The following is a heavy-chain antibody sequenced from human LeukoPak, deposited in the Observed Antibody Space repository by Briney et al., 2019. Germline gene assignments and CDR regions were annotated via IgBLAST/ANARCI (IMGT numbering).Heavy chain of an antibody. D-gene: IGHD4-17*01. J-gene: IGHJ4*02. CDR1: GGSISSYY. CDR2: IYYSGST. CDR3: ARDRYGDCALDY. V-gene: IGHV4-59*01. Sequence: SETLSLTCTVSGGSISSYYWSWIRQPPGKGLEWIGYIYYSGSTNYNPSLKSRVTISVDTSKNQFSLKLSSVTAADTAVYYCARDRYGDCALDYWGQGTLVTVSS.